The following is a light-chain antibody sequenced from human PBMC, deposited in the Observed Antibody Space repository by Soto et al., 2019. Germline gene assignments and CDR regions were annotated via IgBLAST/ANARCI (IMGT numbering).Light chain of an antibody. CDR2: KAS. CDR1: QSISSS. V-gene: IGKV1-5*03. J-gene: IGKJ4*01. CDR3: QQYNSYSLT. Sequence: DIQITQSPSTLSASVGDRVTSTCRGRQSISSSLAWYQQKPGKAPKLLISKASSLASGVPSRFSGSGSGTEFTLTISSLQPDDFAAYYCQQYNSYSLTFGGGTKVDIK.